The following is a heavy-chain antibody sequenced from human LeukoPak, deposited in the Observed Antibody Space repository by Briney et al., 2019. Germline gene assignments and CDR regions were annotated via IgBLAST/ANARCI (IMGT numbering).Heavy chain of an antibody. CDR1: GFTFSDYY. CDR2: IGSSGSTI. V-gene: IGHV3-11*04. D-gene: IGHD2-2*02. J-gene: IGHJ6*02. Sequence: GGSLRLSCAASGFTFSDYYMSWIRQAPGKGLEWVSYIGSSGSTIYYADSVKGRFTISRDNAKNSLYLQMNSLRAEDTAVYYCARVGCSSTSCYRNYYYGVDVWGQGTTVTVSS. CDR3: ARVGCSSTSCYRNYYYGVDV.